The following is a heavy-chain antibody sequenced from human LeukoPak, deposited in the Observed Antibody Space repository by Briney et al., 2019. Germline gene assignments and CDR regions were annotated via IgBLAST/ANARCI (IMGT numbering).Heavy chain of an antibody. Sequence: GGSLRLSCEASGFTFSSYWMSWVRQAPGKGLEWVANIKQDGSEKYYVDSVKGRFTISRDNAKNSLYLQMNSLRVEDTAVYYCARAGWELRNYYYYYMDVWGKGTTVTVSS. V-gene: IGHV3-7*04. D-gene: IGHD1-26*01. J-gene: IGHJ6*03. CDR3: ARAGWELRNYYYYYMDV. CDR2: IKQDGSEK. CDR1: GFTFSSYW.